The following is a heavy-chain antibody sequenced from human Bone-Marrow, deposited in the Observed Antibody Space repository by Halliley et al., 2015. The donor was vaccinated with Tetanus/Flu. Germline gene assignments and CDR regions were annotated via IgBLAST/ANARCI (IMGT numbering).Heavy chain of an antibody. CDR3: ARGMTPES. Sequence: SLRLSCAASGFIFRGHWMTWVRHLPDKGLQWVANIKEDGSEVYYGDSVKGRFTISRDNAQNSLSLQMNNLRVEDTAVYYCARGMTPESWGQGPLVIVS. CDR2: IKEDGSEV. CDR1: GFIFRGHW. J-gene: IGHJ5*02. V-gene: IGHV3-7*01.